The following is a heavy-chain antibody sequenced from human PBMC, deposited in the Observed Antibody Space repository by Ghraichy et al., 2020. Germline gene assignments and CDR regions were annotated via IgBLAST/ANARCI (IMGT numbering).Heavy chain of an antibody. Sequence: ASVKVSCKASGYTFTSYGISWVRQAPGQGLEWMGWISSYNGNTNYAQNIQGRVTMTTDTSTRTAYMELRSLRSDDTAVYYCARGKDGDKQCFDYWGQGTLVTVSS. CDR3: ARGKDGDKQCFDY. D-gene: IGHD5-24*01. CDR1: GYTFTSYG. V-gene: IGHV1-18*04. CDR2: ISSYNGNT. J-gene: IGHJ4*02.